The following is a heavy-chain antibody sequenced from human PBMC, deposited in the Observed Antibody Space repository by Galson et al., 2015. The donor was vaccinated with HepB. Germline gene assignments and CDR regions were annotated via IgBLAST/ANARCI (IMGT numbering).Heavy chain of an antibody. J-gene: IGHJ4*02. CDR2: IKQDGSEE. CDR3: AKDGKKSPHVATVVDS. Sequence: SLRLSCAASGFTFSRFWMSWVRQAPGKGLEWVANIKQDGSEEYYLDSVRGRFTISRDNAKNTLYLQMDSLRVEDTAVYYCAKDGKKSPHVATVVDSWGQGTLVTVSS. CDR1: GFTFSRFW. V-gene: IGHV3-7*01. D-gene: IGHD1-26*01.